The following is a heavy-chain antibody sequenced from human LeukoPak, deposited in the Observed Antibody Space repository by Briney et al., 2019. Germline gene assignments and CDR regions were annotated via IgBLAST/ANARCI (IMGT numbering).Heavy chain of an antibody. CDR2: IYYSGST. Sequence: SETLSLTCTVSGGSISSSSYYWGWIRQPPGKGLERIGSIYYSGSTYYNPSLKSRVTISVDTSKNQFSLKLSSVTAADTAVYYCATTMVRGVPRNWGQGTLVTVSS. D-gene: IGHD3-10*01. J-gene: IGHJ4*02. CDR1: GGSISSSSYY. V-gene: IGHV4-39*01. CDR3: ATTMVRGVPRN.